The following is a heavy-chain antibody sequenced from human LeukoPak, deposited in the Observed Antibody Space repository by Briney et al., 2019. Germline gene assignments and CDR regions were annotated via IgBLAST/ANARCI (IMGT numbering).Heavy chain of an antibody. CDR3: ARRPYGGSPNWFDP. Sequence: GGSLKIPCEASGHSFTNHWIGWVRQLPGKGLEWMGIINLGDSETQYSPSFRGQVTISLDKSISTAYLQWRSLKVSDTAMYYCARRPYGGSPNWFDPWGEGTLVTVSS. D-gene: IGHD4-23*01. J-gene: IGHJ5*02. CDR2: INLGDSET. CDR1: GHSFTNHW. V-gene: IGHV5-51*01.